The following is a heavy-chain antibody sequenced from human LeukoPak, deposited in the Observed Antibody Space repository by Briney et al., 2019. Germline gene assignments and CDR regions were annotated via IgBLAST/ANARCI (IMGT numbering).Heavy chain of an antibody. CDR1: GGSISSYY. D-gene: IGHD2-15*01. Sequence: SETLSPTCSVSGGSISSYYWSWIRQPPGKGLEWIGYIYYSGSTNYNPSLKSRVTISVDTSKNQFSLKLSSVTAADTAVYYCARKIRHCSGGSCWAFDIWGQGTMVTVSS. J-gene: IGHJ3*02. CDR2: IYYSGST. V-gene: IGHV4-59*01. CDR3: ARKIRHCSGGSCWAFDI.